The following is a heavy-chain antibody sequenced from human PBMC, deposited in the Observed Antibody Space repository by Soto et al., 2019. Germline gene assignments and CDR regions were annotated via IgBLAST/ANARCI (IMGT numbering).Heavy chain of an antibody. J-gene: IGHJ2*01. CDR1: GVSISPYY. D-gene: IGHD3-3*01. Sequence: QVQLQESGPGLVKPSETLSLTCTVSGVSISPYYWTWIRQPPGKGLEWIGYIYYNGGTNDNPSLKSRVTITIDTSKNQSSLKLTSETTANTPVYYCTRVTLPSTLFGVGRDWYFDLWGRGTLVTVSS. V-gene: IGHV4-59*01. CDR3: TRVTLPSTLFGVGRDWYFDL. CDR2: IYYNGGT.